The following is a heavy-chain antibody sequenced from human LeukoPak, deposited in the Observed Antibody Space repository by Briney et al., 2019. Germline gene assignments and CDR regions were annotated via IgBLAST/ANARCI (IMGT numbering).Heavy chain of an antibody. Sequence: GGSLRLSCAASGFTFSSYSMNWVHQAPGKGLEWVSSISSSSYIYYADSVKGRFTISRDNAKNSLYLQMNSLRAEDTAVYYCARGSEQLGDWFDPWGQGTLVTVSS. V-gene: IGHV3-21*01. CDR1: GFTFSSYS. J-gene: IGHJ5*02. D-gene: IGHD6-6*01. CDR3: ARGSEQLGDWFDP. CDR2: ISSSSYI.